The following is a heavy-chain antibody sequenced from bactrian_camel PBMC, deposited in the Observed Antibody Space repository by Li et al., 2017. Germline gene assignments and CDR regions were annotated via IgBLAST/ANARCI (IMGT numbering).Heavy chain of an antibody. CDR2: IGMDGRT. D-gene: IGHD2*01. J-gene: IGHJ4*01. V-gene: IGHV3S53*01. CDR3: AASRFWWLVTRPSEYDF. Sequence: HVQLVESGGGSALAGGSVRLSCAASGYTFNIYSWFRQAPGQEREGVAAIGMDGRTSAADSVKGRFTISKDNAKSTLYLQMDNLQPEDTAIYYCAASRFWWLVTRPSEYDFWGQGTQVTVS. CDR1: GYTFNIY.